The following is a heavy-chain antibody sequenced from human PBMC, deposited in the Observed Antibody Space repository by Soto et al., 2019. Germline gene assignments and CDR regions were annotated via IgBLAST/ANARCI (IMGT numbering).Heavy chain of an antibody. V-gene: IGHV3-7*03. CDR2: IKQDGSEK. CDR1: GFTFSSYC. J-gene: IGHJ4*02. Sequence: XGSLRLSCAASGFTFSSYCMSWVRQAPGKGLEWVANIKQDGSEKYYVDSVKGRFTISRDNAKNSLYLQMNSLRAEDTAVYYCARDKFERVRYDSSGYYPFDYWGQGTLVTVSS. D-gene: IGHD3-22*01. CDR3: ARDKFERVRYDSSGYYPFDY.